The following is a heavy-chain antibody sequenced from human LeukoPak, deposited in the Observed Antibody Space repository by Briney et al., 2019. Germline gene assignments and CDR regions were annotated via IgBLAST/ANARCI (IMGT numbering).Heavy chain of an antibody. D-gene: IGHD1-26*01. Sequence: GGSLRLSCAASGFTFSDHYMHWVRQAPGKGLEYVSAISSNGGSTYYANSVKGRFTISRDNSKNTLYLQMGSLRAEDMAVYYCARELGSGSYLLAYFDYWGQGTLVTVSS. CDR3: ARELGSGSYLLAYFDY. CDR1: GFTFSDHY. CDR2: ISSNGGST. V-gene: IGHV3-64*01. J-gene: IGHJ4*02.